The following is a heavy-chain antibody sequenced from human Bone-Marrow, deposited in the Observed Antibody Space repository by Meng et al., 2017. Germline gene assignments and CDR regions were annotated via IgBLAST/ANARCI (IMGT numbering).Heavy chain of an antibody. D-gene: IGHD3-10*01. Sequence: GESLKISCAASGFTFSSYAMHWVRQAPGKGLEWVAVISYDGSNKYYADSVKGRFTISRDNSKNTLYLQMNSLRAEDTAVYYCARGAYYGSGSYECFDYWGQGTPVTVSS. CDR1: GFTFSSYA. J-gene: IGHJ4*01. CDR2: ISYDGSNK. CDR3: ARGAYYGSGSYECFDY. V-gene: IGHV3-30*04.